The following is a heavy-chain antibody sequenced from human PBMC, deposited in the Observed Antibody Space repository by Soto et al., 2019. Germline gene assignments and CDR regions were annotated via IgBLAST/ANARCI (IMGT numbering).Heavy chain of an antibody. J-gene: IGHJ5*02. V-gene: IGHV5-10-1*01. Sequence: PGEALKISWKGPKYNFTTYWISWVRQMPGKGLEYLVMIDPKDSYTIYSPSFEGHVTMSVYRSIITAYLKWSSFKDSDTAVYYCARAMYSSSTWLDXGGQGTQVT. CDR1: KYNFTTYW. CDR2: IDPKDSYT. CDR3: ARAMYSSSTWLDX. D-gene: IGHD3-22*01.